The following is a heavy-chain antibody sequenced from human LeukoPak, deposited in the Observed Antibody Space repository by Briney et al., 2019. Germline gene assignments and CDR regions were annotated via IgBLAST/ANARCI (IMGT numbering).Heavy chain of an antibody. CDR1: GFSFSNYW. D-gene: IGHD1-26*01. Sequence: PGGSLRLSCTASGFSFSNYWMSWVRQAPGKGLEWVASIKQDESEKYYVDSVQGRFTTSRDNAKSSLYLQMNALRGEDTAGYYCARLVGDVTTWDCWGQGTLVTVSS. J-gene: IGHJ4*02. CDR3: ARLVGDVTTWDC. CDR2: IKQDESEK. V-gene: IGHV3-7*03.